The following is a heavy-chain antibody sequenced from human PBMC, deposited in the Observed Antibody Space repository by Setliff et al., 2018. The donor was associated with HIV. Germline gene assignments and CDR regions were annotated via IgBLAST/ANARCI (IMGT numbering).Heavy chain of an antibody. CDR1: GGSIGSYY. CDR2: VYYTGST. D-gene: IGHD3-22*01. Sequence: SETLSLTCIVSGGSIGSYYWSWIRQSPGKGLEWIGYVYYTGSTNYNPSLKSRVTIGVDTSKNQFSLKLSSVTAADTAVYYCASTYYYDSLHFHHWGQGTLVTVSS. V-gene: IGHV4-59*01. J-gene: IGHJ1*01. CDR3: ASTYYYDSLHFHH.